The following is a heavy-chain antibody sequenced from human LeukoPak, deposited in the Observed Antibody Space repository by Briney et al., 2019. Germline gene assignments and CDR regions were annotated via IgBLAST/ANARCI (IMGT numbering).Heavy chain of an antibody. CDR3: ARSPMGWGYGMDV. CDR1: GCSFADSW. V-gene: IGHV5-51*01. Sequence: GESLKISCKGSGCSFADSWVAWVRQMPGKGLEWMAIIYPGDSDTRYRPPFEGQVTISADKSISTAYLQWSSLKASDTAKYYCARSPMGWGYGMDVWGQGTTVTVSS. CDR2: IYPGDSDT. D-gene: IGHD3-10*01. J-gene: IGHJ6*02.